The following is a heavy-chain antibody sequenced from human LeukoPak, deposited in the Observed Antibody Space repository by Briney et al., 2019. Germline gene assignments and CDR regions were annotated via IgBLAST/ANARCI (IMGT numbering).Heavy chain of an antibody. D-gene: IGHD4-17*01. CDR2: INHSGST. J-gene: IGHJ4*02. Sequence: SETLSLTCTVSGGSISSYYWSWIRQPPGKGLEWIGEINHSGSTNYNPSLKSRVTISVDTSKNQFSLKLSSVTAADTAVYYCARGYYGEPVLLWGQGTLVTVSS. V-gene: IGHV4-34*01. CDR1: GGSISSYY. CDR3: ARGYYGEPVLL.